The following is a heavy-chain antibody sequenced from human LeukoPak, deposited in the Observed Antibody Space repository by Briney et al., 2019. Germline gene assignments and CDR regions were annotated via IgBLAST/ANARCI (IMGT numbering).Heavy chain of an antibody. CDR3: ARAPTFSGWFDY. CDR1: GFTFSSYG. D-gene: IGHD6-19*01. J-gene: IGHJ4*02. V-gene: IGHV3-30*02. CDR2: IRYDGSNK. Sequence: GGSLRLSCAASGFTFSSYGMHWVRQAPGKGLEGVAFIRYDGSNKYYADSVKGRFTISRHNSKNTLYLQMNSLRAEDTAVYYCARAPTFSGWFDYWGQGTLVTVSS.